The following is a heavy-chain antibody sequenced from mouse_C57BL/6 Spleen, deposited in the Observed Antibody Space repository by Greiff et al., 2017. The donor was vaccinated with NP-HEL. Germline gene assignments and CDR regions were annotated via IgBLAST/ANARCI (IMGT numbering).Heavy chain of an antibody. D-gene: IGHD2-3*01. Sequence: VQGVESGPGLVQPSQSLSITCTVSGFSLTSYGVHWVRQSPGKGLEWLGVIWRGGSTDYNAAFMSRLSITKDNSKSQVFFKMNSLQADDTAIYYCAKNNYDGYSYYFDYWGQGTTLTVSS. CDR2: IWRGGST. CDR3: AKNNYDGYSYYFDY. V-gene: IGHV2-5*01. CDR1: GFSLTSYG. J-gene: IGHJ2*01.